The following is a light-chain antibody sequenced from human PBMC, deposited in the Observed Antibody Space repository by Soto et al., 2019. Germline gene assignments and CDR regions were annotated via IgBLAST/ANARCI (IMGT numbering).Light chain of an antibody. J-gene: IGLJ1*01. Sequence: QSVLTQPPSVSGAPGQRVTISCTGSSSNIGAGYDVHWYRQLPGTAPKLLIHGNSNRPSGVPDRFSGSKSGTPASLAITGLQAEDEADYYCQSYDRSLSDHVCGTGAKVTVL. CDR2: GNS. V-gene: IGLV1-40*01. CDR3: QSYDRSLSDHV. CDR1: SSNIGAGYD.